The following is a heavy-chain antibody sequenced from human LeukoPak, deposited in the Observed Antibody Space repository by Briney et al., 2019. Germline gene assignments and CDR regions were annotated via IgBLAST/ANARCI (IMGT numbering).Heavy chain of an antibody. CDR3: ARDGKHIAVPGVRYPMDV. CDR1: GYTFTSYA. V-gene: IGHV1-3*01. CDR2: INAGNGNT. J-gene: IGHJ6*02. Sequence: ASVKVSCKASGYTFTSYAIHWMRQAPGQRLEWMGWINAGNGNTKYSQKFQGRVTITSDSSANTAYMEFSSLRSEDSAVYYCARDGKHIAVPGVRYPMDVWGQGTTVTVS. D-gene: IGHD6-19*01.